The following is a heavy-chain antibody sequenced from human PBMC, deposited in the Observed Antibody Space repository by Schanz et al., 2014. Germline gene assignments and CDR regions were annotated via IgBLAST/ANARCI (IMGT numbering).Heavy chain of an antibody. Sequence: QVQLQESGPGLVKPSETLSLTCTVSGGSITSFYWSWVRQAPGKGLEWVGSIFYSGNTNYNPSLKSRTSTSIDTPRKQVSLKLTAVTAADTAVYYCASLDIGPGGVSFFQHWGLGTLVRVSS. J-gene: IGHJ1*01. CDR1: GGSITSFY. D-gene: IGHD2-2*03. CDR2: IFYSGNT. CDR3: ASLDIGPGGVSFFQH. V-gene: IGHV4-59*08.